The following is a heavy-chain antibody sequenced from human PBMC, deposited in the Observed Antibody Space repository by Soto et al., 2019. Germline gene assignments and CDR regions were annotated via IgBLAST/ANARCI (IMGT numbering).Heavy chain of an antibody. V-gene: IGHV4-34*01. CDR1: GGSFSGYY. Sequence: QVQLQQWGAGLLKPSETLSLTCAVYGGSFSGYYWSWIRQPPGKGLEWIGEINHSGSTNYNPSLKGRVTISVDTSKNQFSMKLSSVTAADTAVYYCAREIMITFGGVIALYNWFDPWGQGTLVTVSS. CDR3: AREIMITFGGVIALYNWFDP. J-gene: IGHJ5*02. D-gene: IGHD3-16*02. CDR2: INHSGST.